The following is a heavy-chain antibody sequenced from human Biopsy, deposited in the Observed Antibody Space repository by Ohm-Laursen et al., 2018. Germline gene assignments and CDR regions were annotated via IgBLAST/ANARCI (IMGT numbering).Heavy chain of an antibody. D-gene: IGHD3-22*01. Sequence: TLTLTCTVSGDSISSYYWSWIRQPPGKGLQWIGYVYYTGSADYNPSLQSRVTISVDTSKNHFSLRLRSVTPADTAIYYCARDRGYYSDRTVPGYFDLWGRGTLVTVSS. CDR2: VYYTGSA. J-gene: IGHJ2*01. CDR1: GDSISSYY. V-gene: IGHV4-59*01. CDR3: ARDRGYYSDRTVPGYFDL.